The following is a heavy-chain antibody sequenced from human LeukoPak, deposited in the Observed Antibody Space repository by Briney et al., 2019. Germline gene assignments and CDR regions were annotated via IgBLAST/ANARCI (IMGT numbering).Heavy chain of an antibody. CDR1: GSSFSSSV. CDR3: AKDQRWESPHYLDS. Sequence: GGSLSFSCAASGSSFSSSVMSWVRQVPGKGVGWVSVISASGGSTSYADYVRGRLTISRDNSKSTLYVQKNSLRDENTAVYYCAKDQRWESPHYLDSWGQGALVTVSS. D-gene: IGHD1-26*01. V-gene: IGHV3-23*01. J-gene: IGHJ4*02. CDR2: ISASGGST.